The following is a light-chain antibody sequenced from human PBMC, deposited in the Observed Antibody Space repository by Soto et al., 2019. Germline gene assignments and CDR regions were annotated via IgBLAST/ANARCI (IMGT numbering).Light chain of an antibody. CDR3: SSYTRSILL. V-gene: IGLV2-14*01. CDR1: SSGVGGYNY. Sequence: QSVLTQPASVSGSPGQSITISCTGTSSGVGGYNYVSWYQQHPGKAPKLMIYEVSNRPSGVSNRFSGSKSGNTASLTISGLQAEDDADYYCSSYTRSILLFGGGTKVTVL. CDR2: EVS. J-gene: IGLJ2*01.